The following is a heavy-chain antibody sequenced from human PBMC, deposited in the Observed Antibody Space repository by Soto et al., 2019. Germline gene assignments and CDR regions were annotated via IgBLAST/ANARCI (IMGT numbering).Heavy chain of an antibody. D-gene: IGHD2-2*02. CDR2: ISAYNGNT. Sequence: ASVKVSCKASGYTFTSYGISWVRQAPGQGLEWMGWISAYNGNTNYAQKLQGRVTMTTDTSTSTAYMELRSLRSDDTAVYYCARVYQLLYAHRKGPFDPWGQGTLVTVSS. J-gene: IGHJ5*02. CDR1: GYTFTSYG. V-gene: IGHV1-18*01. CDR3: ARVYQLLYAHRKGPFDP.